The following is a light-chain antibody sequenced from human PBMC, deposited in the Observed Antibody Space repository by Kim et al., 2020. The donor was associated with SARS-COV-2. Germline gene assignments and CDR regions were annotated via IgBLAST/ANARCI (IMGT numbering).Light chain of an antibody. J-gene: IGKJ2*01. CDR3: QQYYSTPYT. CDR2: WAS. V-gene: IGKV4-1*01. Sequence: RATIDCKSSQSVLYSSNNKNYLAWYQQKPGQPPKLLIYWASIRESGVPDRFSGSGSGTDFTLTISSLQAEDVAVYYCQQYYSTPYTFGQGTKLEI. CDR1: QSVLYSSNNKNY.